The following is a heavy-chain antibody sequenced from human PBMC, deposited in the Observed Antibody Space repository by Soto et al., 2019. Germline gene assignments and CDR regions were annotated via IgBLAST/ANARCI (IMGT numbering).Heavy chain of an antibody. Sequence: LSLTCAVYGGSFSGYYWSWIRQPPGKGLEWIGEINHSGSTNYNPSLKSRVTISVDTSKNQFSLKLSSVTAADTAVYYCARGRGRYYYDSSGYNWFDPWGQGTLVTVSS. CDR3: ARGRGRYYYDSSGYNWFDP. CDR1: GGSFSGYY. CDR2: INHSGST. J-gene: IGHJ5*02. D-gene: IGHD3-22*01. V-gene: IGHV4-34*01.